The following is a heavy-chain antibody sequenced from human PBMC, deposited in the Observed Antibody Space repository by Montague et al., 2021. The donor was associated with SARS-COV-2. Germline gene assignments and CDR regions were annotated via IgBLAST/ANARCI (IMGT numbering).Heavy chain of an antibody. V-gene: IGHV3-23*01. CDR3: AKDASYDILSGSWSLWGRFAFDI. CDR1: GFTFSSYA. CDR2: ISGSGGST. D-gene: IGHD3-9*01. Sequence: SLRLSCAASGFTFSSYAMSWVRQAPGKGLEWVSGISGSGGSTYYADSVKGRFTISRDDSKNTLYLQMNSLRAEDTAVYYCAKDASYDILSGSWSLWGRFAFDIWGQGTMVTVSS. J-gene: IGHJ3*02.